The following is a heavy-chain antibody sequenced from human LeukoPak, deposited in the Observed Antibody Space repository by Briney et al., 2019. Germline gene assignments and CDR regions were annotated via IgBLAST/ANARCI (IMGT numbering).Heavy chain of an antibody. CDR3: ARDRITMVRGVHSYYFDY. Sequence: PGGSLRLSCTASGFTFSSYGMRWVRQAPGKGLEWVAVIWYDGSNKYYADSVKGRFTISRDNSKNTLYLQMNSLRAEDTAVYYCARDRITMVRGVHSYYFDYWGQGTLVTVSS. J-gene: IGHJ4*02. CDR1: GFTFSSYG. V-gene: IGHV3-33*01. D-gene: IGHD3-10*01. CDR2: IWYDGSNK.